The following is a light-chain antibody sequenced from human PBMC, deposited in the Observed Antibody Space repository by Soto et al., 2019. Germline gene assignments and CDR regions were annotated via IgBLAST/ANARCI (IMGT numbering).Light chain of an antibody. J-gene: IGLJ2*01. CDR1: SGSVSTIYY. V-gene: IGLV8-61*01. CDR2: STS. CDR3: VLYMGGGVSA. Sequence: QTVVTQEPSFSVSPGGTVTLTCGLSSGSVSTIYYPSWYQQTPGQAPRTLIYSTSARSSGVPDRFSGSILGDKAALTITGAQADDESDYYCVLYMGGGVSAFGGGTKVTVL.